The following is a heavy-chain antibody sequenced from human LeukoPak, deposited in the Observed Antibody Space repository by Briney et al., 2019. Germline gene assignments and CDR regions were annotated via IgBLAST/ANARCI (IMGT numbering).Heavy chain of an antibody. CDR3: ARGGGDYWYFDL. V-gene: IGHV4-34*01. D-gene: IGHD2-21*01. Sequence: SETLSLTCAVYGGSFSGYYWSWIRQPPGKGLEWIGEIHHSGSTNYNPSLKSRVTISVDTSKNQFFLKLTSVTAADTAVYYCARGGGDYWYFDLWGRGTLVTVSS. CDR2: IHHSGST. J-gene: IGHJ2*01. CDR1: GGSFSGYY.